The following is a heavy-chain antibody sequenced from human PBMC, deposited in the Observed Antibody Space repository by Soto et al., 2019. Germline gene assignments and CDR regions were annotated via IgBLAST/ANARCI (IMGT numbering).Heavy chain of an antibody. Sequence: SETLSLTCAISGDSVSSNSAAWNWIRQSPSRGLEWLGRTYYRSKWYNDYAVSVKSRITINPDTSKNQFSLQLNSVTPEDTAVYYCARADPRRITMVRGVIIVYWFDPWGQGTLVTVSS. V-gene: IGHV6-1*01. CDR2: TYYRSKWYN. J-gene: IGHJ5*02. CDR3: ARADPRRITMVRGVIIVYWFDP. CDR1: GDSVSSNSAA. D-gene: IGHD3-10*01.